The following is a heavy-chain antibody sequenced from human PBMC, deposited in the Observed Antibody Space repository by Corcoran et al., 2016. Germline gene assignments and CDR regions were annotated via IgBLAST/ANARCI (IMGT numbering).Heavy chain of an antibody. CDR2: IKSKTDGGTT. CDR3: TTDEDDSSGYYSDFDY. Sequence: EVQLVESGGGLVKPGGSLRLSCAASGFTFSNAWMSWVRQAPGKGLEWVGRIKSKTDGGTTDYAAPVKGRFTISRDDSKNTLYLQMNSLKTEDTAVYYCTTDEDDSSGYYSDFDYWGQGTLVTVSS. D-gene: IGHD3-22*01. CDR1: GFTFSNAW. J-gene: IGHJ4*02. V-gene: IGHV3-15*01.